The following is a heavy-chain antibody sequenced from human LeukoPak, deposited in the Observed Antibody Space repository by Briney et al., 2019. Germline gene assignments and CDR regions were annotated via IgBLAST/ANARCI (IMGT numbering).Heavy chain of an antibody. CDR3: ASSSHYYYYYMDV. Sequence: GASVKVSCKASGGTFSNYAITWVRQAPGQGLEWMGRTIPILGVASYAQKFQDRVTLTADRSTTTSYMELRSLRSEDTAVYYCASSSHYYYYYMDVWGKGTTVTVSS. J-gene: IGHJ6*03. V-gene: IGHV1-69*04. CDR2: TIPILGVA. CDR1: GGTFSNYA.